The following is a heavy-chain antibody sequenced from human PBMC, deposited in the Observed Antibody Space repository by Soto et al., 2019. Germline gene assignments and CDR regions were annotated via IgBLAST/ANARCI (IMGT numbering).Heavy chain of an antibody. CDR1: GGSFSGYY. D-gene: IGHD3-3*01. J-gene: IGHJ4*02. CDR3: ARFRAQVLKYDFWSGPELTIFDY. V-gene: IGHV4-34*01. CDR2: INHSGST. Sequence: QVQLQQWGAGLLKPSETLSLTCAVYGGSFSGYYWSWIRQPPGKGLEWIGEINHSGSTNYNPSLKSRVTISVDTSKNQFSLKLSSVTAADTAVYYCARFRAQVLKYDFWSGPELTIFDYWGQGTLVTVSS.